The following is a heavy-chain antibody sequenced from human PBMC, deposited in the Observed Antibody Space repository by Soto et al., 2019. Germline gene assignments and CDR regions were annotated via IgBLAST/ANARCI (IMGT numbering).Heavy chain of an antibody. D-gene: IGHD1-26*01. CDR2: INPNSGNT. CDR1: GYTFTNYE. CDR3: ARVRGKWETIRGL. Sequence: QVQLVQSGAEVKKPGASVTVSCKASGYTFTNYEINWVRQATGQGLAWMGWINPNSGNTGYAQKFQGKITMTRDTSISTAYMELSSLRYEDTAVYYCARVRGKWETIRGLWGQGTMVTVSS. J-gene: IGHJ4*02. V-gene: IGHV1-8*01.